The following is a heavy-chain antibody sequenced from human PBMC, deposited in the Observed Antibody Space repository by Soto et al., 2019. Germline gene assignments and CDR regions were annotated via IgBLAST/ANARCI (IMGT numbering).Heavy chain of an antibody. Sequence: SGEVWCGTSCYTFTNYGISWGRQAPVQGLEWLGWISGHNGNTNYAQKFQDRVAMTTDTSTSTAYMELRSLTSDDTAIYYCEKTTVLLLYGGWFDPWGQGTLVTVTS. D-gene: IGHD3-22*01. V-gene: IGHV1-18*04. J-gene: IGHJ5*02. CDR2: ISGHNGNT. CDR3: EKTTVLLLYGGWFDP. CDR1: CYTFTNYG.